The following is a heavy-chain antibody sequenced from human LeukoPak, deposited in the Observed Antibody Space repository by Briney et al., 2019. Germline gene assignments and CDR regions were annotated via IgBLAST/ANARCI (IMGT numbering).Heavy chain of an antibody. CDR1: GFTFRSYD. Sequence: GGSLRLPCAASGFTFRSYDMHWVRQAPGKGLEYVSGISPNGDNTYYADSVKGRFTISRDNSKNTLYLQMSGLRVEDTAVYYCVKIARDWGQGALVTVSS. V-gene: IGHV3-64D*06. D-gene: IGHD6-6*01. CDR2: ISPNGDNT. J-gene: IGHJ4*02. CDR3: VKIARD.